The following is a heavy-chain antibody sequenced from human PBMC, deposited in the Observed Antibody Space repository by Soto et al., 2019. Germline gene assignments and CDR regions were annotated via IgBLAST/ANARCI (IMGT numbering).Heavy chain of an antibody. CDR2: IYYSGST. Sequence: PSETLSLTCTVSGGSISSYSWNWIRQPPGKGLEWIGYIYYSGSTNYNPSLKSRVTISVDTSKNQFSLKLYSVTTADTAMYYCARLPWADYGGIFDPWGQGTLVTVSS. CDR3: ARLPWADYGGIFDP. V-gene: IGHV4-59*01. J-gene: IGHJ5*02. D-gene: IGHD4-17*01. CDR1: GGSISSYS.